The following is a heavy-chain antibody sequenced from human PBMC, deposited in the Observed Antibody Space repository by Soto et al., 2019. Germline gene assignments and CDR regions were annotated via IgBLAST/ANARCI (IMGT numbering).Heavy chain of an antibody. CDR3: AKKHSGSSLAY. D-gene: IGHD5-12*01. V-gene: IGHV1-24*01. Sequence: ASVKVSCKVSGYTLTELSMHWVRQAPGKGLEWMGGFDPEDGETIYAQKFQGRVTMTRDISSNTAYLELSGLASEDTAVYYCAKKHSGSSLAYWGQGSLVTVSS. CDR1: GYTLTELS. CDR2: FDPEDGET. J-gene: IGHJ4*02.